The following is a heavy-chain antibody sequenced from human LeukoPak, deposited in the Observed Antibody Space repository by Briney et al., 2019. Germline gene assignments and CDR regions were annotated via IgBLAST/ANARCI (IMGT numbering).Heavy chain of an antibody. CDR3: ARDVAAAGPRGWFDP. D-gene: IGHD6-13*01. CDR2: IIPIFGTA. V-gene: IGHV1-69*13. J-gene: IGHJ5*02. CDR1: GGTFSSYA. Sequence: ASVKVSCKASGGTFSSYAISWVRQAPGQGLEWMGGIIPIFGTANYAQKFQGRVTITADESTSTAYMELSSLRSDDTAVYYCARDVAAAGPRGWFDPWGQGTLVTVSS.